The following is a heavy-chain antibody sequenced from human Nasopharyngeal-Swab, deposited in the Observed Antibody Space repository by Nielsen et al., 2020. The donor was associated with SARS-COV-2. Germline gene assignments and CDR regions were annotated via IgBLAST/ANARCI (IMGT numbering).Heavy chain of an antibody. J-gene: IGHJ6*02. D-gene: IGHD3-9*01. CDR2: IIPIFGTA. CDR3: ARTYYDILTDYCYGMDV. V-gene: IGHV1-69*06. Sequence: WVRQAPGQRLEWMGGIIPIFGTANYAQKFQGRVTITADKPTSTAYMELSSLRSEDTAVYYCARTYYDILTDYCYGMDVWGQGTTVTVSS.